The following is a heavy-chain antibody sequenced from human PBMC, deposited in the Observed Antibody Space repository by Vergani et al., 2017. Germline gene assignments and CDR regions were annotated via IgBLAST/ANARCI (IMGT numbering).Heavy chain of an antibody. CDR1: GLTFSSYA. J-gene: IGHJ6*02. D-gene: IGHD6-13*01. Sequence: EVQLLESGGGLVQPGGSLRLSCAASGLTFSSYAMSWVRQAPGKGLEWVSAISGSGGSTYYADSVKGRFTISRDNSKNTLYLQMNSLRAEDTAVYYCAKIEQQLVSLYYGMDVWGQGTTVTVSS. V-gene: IGHV3-23*01. CDR3: AKIEQQLVSLYYGMDV. CDR2: ISGSGGST.